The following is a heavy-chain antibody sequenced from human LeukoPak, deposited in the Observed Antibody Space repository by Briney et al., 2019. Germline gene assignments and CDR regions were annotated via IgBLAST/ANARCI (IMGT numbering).Heavy chain of an antibody. CDR2: ISGSGGST. Sequence: PGGSLRLSCAASGFTFSSYAMSWVRQAPGEGLEWVSAISGSGGSTYYADSVKGRFTISRDNSKNTLYLQMNSLRAEDTAVYYCAKDPNSSGWLYYFDYWGQGTLVTVSS. J-gene: IGHJ4*02. CDR3: AKDPNSSGWLYYFDY. CDR1: GFTFSSYA. V-gene: IGHV3-23*01. D-gene: IGHD6-19*01.